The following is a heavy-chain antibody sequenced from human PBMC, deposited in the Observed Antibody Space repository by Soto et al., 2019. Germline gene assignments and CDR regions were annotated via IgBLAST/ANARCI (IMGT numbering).Heavy chain of an antibody. CDR3: ARDRGSEVFDS. CDR1: GLNFNVYS. V-gene: IGHV3-21*01. Sequence: GGSLRLSCAASGLNFNVYSMNWVRQAPGKGLEWISSISSSSNYIHYRDSVRGRFTISRDNAKNSLYLQPDSLRVEDTAVYFCARDRGSEVFDSWGQGTLVTVSS. D-gene: IGHD5-12*01. CDR2: ISSSSNYI. J-gene: IGHJ5*01.